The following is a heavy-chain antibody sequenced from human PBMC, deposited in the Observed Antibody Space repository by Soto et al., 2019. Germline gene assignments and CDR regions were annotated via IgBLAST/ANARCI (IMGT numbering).Heavy chain of an antibody. D-gene: IGHD4-4*01. CDR3: ARWPTVSRPTYGMDV. Sequence: QVLLVQSGAQVKNPVSSVKVSCKASGGTFISYVYNWVRQAPGQGLEWMGGIIPMFNITNFAQKFQGRITINADESTPTAYMELSSLRSEDTAVYYCARWPTVSRPTYGMDVWGQGTTVTVSS. CDR1: GGTFISYV. CDR2: IIPMFNIT. V-gene: IGHV1-69*01. J-gene: IGHJ6*02.